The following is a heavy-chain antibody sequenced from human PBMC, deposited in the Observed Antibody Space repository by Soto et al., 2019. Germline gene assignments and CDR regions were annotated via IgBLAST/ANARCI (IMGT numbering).Heavy chain of an antibody. CDR2: MNPNSGNT. D-gene: IGHD1-26*01. CDR3: PKAASGSFR. V-gene: IGHV1-8*01. CDR1: GYTFTSYD. J-gene: IGHJ1*01. Sequence: ASVQVSCTASGYTFTSYDINWVRQATGQGLEWMGWMNPNSGNTGYAQKFQGRVTMTRNTSISTAYMELSSLRSEDTAVYDCPKAASGSFRCGKGNRGTVSS.